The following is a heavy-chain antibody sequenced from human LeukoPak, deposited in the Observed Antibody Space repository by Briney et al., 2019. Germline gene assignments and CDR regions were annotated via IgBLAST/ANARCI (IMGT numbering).Heavy chain of an antibody. CDR3: APIHGSGSSGMDV. J-gene: IGHJ6*02. V-gene: IGHV3-48*02. CDR2: ISSSSTTI. Sequence: GGSLRLSCAASGFTISTYSMNWVRRAPGKGLEWVSSISSSSTTIYYADSVKGQFTISRDNAKNSLYLQMNSLRDEDTAVYYCAPIHGSGSSGMDVWGQGTTVTVSS. CDR1: GFTISTYS. D-gene: IGHD3-10*01.